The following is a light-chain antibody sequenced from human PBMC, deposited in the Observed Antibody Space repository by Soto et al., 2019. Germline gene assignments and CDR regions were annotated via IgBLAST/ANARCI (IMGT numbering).Light chain of an antibody. CDR3: NSYTSSSTYV. CDR2: DVS. CDR1: SSDVGGYNY. Sequence: QSVLTPPASVSGAPGQSITISCTGTSSDVGGYNYVTWYQQHPGKAPKLMIYDVSNRPSGVSDRFSGSKSGNTASLTISGLQAEDEGDYYCNSYTSSSTYVFGTGTKVTVL. V-gene: IGLV2-14*03. J-gene: IGLJ1*01.